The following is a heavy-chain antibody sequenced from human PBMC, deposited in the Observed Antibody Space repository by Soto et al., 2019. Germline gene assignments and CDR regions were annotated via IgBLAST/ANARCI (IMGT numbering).Heavy chain of an antibody. CDR2: INAGNGNT. V-gene: IGHV1-3*01. CDR1: GYTFTSYA. D-gene: IGHD5-12*01. CDR3: ARGQWLQLPLDY. J-gene: IGHJ4*02. Sequence: QVQLVQSGAEVKKPGASVKVSCKASGYTFTSYAMHWVRQAPGQRLEWMGWINAGNGNTKYSQKFQGRVTITRDTSASTAYMELSSLRSEDTAVYYCARGQWLQLPLDYWGQGTLVTVSS.